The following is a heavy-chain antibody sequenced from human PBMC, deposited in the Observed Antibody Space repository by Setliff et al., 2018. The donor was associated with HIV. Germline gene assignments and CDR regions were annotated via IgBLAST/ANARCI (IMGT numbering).Heavy chain of an antibody. J-gene: IGHJ5*01. D-gene: IGHD1-26*01. Sequence: GASVKVSCKASGYTFTGYYMHWVRQAPGQGLEWMGCINLNTGNTNYAQKFQGRVIVTRDTSINTAYVELRSLRLDETAMYYCARGVGSSWFDSWGQGTLVTVSS. CDR1: GYTFTGYY. CDR3: ARGVGSSWFDS. CDR2: INLNTGNT. V-gene: IGHV1-2*02.